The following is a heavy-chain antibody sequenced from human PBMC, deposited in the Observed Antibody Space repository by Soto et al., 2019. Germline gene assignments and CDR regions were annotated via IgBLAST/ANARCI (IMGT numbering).Heavy chain of an antibody. CDR2: INPNSGGT. J-gene: IGHJ3*02. Sequence: QVQLVQSGAEVKKPGASVKVSCKASGYTFTGYYMHWVRQAPGQGLEWMGWINPNSGGTNYAQKVQGRVTMTRDTSISTAYMELSRLRSDDTAVYYCARDVGFGEEGAFDIWGQGTMVTVSS. CDR3: ARDVGFGEEGAFDI. D-gene: IGHD3-10*01. V-gene: IGHV1-2*02. CDR1: GYTFTGYY.